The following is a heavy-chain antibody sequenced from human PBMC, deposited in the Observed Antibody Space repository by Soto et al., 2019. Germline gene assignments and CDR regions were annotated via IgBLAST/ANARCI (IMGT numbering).Heavy chain of an antibody. Sequence: QVQLVESGGGVVQPGRSLRLSCAASGFIFSSYDMHWVRQAPGKGLEWVAVISYDGSNKHYADSVKGRFTISRDNSKNTRYLQMNRLIPEDTAVYYCAKDPPYKSTVIDFDYLGQGTLVTVSS. V-gene: IGHV3-30*18. D-gene: IGHD4-4*01. CDR1: GFIFSSYD. CDR2: ISYDGSNK. J-gene: IGHJ4*02. CDR3: AKDPPYKSTVIDFDY.